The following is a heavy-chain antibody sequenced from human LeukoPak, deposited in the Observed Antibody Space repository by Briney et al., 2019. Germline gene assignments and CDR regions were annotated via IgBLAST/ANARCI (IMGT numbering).Heavy chain of an antibody. V-gene: IGHV3-33*01. CDR1: GFTFSGSS. Sequence: GGSLRLSCAASGFTFSGSSMHWVRQAPGKGLEWVAVIWYDGSNKNYVDSVKGRFAISRDNPKNTLYLQMNSLRAEDTAVYYCTRGKNFRADAFDIWGQGTMVTVSS. CDR3: TRGKNFRADAFDI. CDR2: IWYDGSNK. J-gene: IGHJ3*02. D-gene: IGHD2/OR15-2a*01.